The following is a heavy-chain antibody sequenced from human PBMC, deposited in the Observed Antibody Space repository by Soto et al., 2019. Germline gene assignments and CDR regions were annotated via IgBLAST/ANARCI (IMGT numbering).Heavy chain of an antibody. D-gene: IGHD4-17*01. Sequence: QVQLVQSGAEVKKPGSSMKVSCKASGGPFSDYSINWVRQAPGQGLEWMGGIIPIFATPNYAQKFQGRVTVTAEKYTSTAYLELRNLRSEDTAIYFCARDPDYGVNAGLGFVDYWGQGTLVTVTS. V-gene: IGHV1-69*06. J-gene: IGHJ4*02. CDR2: IIPIFATP. CDR1: GGPFSDYS. CDR3: ARDPDYGVNAGLGFVDY.